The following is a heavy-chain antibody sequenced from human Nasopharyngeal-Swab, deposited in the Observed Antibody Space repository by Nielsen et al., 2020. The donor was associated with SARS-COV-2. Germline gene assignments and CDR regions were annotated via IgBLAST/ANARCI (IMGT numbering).Heavy chain of an antibody. CDR1: GFNFSSYS. CDR2: IKQGGGER. Sequence: GESLKISCAVSGFNFSSYSMSWVRQAPGKGPEWLATIKQGGGERYYVDSVKGRLTISSDNAKNSVYLQINSLRAEDTAVYYCAREANDDNNYRRGTEWFDPWGQGTLVTVSS. D-gene: IGHD1-1*01. V-gene: IGHV3-7*01. J-gene: IGHJ5*02. CDR3: AREANDDNNYRRGTEWFDP.